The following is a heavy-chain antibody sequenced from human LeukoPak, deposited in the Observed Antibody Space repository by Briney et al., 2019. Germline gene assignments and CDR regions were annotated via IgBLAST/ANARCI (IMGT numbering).Heavy chain of an antibody. CDR1: GFTFSSYA. V-gene: IGHV3-74*01. CDR3: ARTYDFWSGSQYYFDS. Sequence: GGSLRLSCAASGFTFSSYAMSWVRQAPGKGLVWVSSIKTDGVTTNYADSVKGRFTISRDNAKNTLYLQMNSLRAEDTAVYYCARTYDFWSGSQYYFDSWGQGTLVTVSS. D-gene: IGHD3-3*01. CDR2: IKTDGVTT. J-gene: IGHJ4*02.